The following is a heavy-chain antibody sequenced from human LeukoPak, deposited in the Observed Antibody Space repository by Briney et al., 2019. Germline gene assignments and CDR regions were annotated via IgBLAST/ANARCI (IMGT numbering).Heavy chain of an antibody. J-gene: IGHJ6*02. CDR3: AREVKGEYCSSTSCSRVGDV. Sequence: GGSLRLSYAASGFTFSDCYMGWIRQAPGKGLEWVSYISSSGSTIYYADSVKGRFTISRDNAKNSLYLQMNSLRAEDTAVYYCAREVKGEYCSSTSCSRVGDVWGQGTTVTVSS. CDR2: ISSSGSTI. D-gene: IGHD2-2*01. V-gene: IGHV3-11*01. CDR1: GFTFSDCY.